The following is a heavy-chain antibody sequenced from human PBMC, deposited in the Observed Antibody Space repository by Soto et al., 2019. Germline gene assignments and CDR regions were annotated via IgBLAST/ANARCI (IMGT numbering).Heavy chain of an antibody. Sequence: PGGSLRLSCAASGFTFSSYAMHWVRQAPGKGLEWVAVISYDGSNKYYADSVKGRFTITKDTSENQVVLTMTNMDPVDTATYYCAHRRGDLLTGHYYFDYWGQGTLVTVSS. CDR3: AHRRGDLLTGHYYFDY. V-gene: IGHV3-30*14. D-gene: IGHD3-9*01. J-gene: IGHJ4*02. CDR1: GFTFSSYA. CDR2: ISYDGSNK.